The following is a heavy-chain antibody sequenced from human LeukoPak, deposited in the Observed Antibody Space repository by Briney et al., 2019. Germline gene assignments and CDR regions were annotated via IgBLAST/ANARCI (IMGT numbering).Heavy chain of an antibody. D-gene: IGHD3-16*01. Sequence: AGGSLRLSCAASGFTFSSYWMYWARQAPGKGLEWVASINHNGNVNYYVDSVKGRFTISRDNAKNSPYLQMSNLRAEDTAVYFCARGGGLDVWGQGATVTVSS. V-gene: IGHV3-7*03. CDR3: ARGGGLDV. CDR1: GFTFSSYW. J-gene: IGHJ6*02. CDR2: INHNGNVN.